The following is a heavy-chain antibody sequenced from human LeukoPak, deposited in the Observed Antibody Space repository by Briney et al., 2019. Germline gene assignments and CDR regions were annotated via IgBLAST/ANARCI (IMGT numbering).Heavy chain of an antibody. CDR1: GYTLTELS. D-gene: IGHD5-18*01. Sequence: ASVEVSCKVSGYTLTELSMHWVRQAPGKGLEWMGGFDPEDGETIYAQKFQGRVTMTEDTSTDTAYMELSSLRSEDTAVYYCAADGPYTAMVKGGDYWGQGTLVTVSS. V-gene: IGHV1-24*01. J-gene: IGHJ4*02. CDR2: FDPEDGET. CDR3: AADGPYTAMVKGGDY.